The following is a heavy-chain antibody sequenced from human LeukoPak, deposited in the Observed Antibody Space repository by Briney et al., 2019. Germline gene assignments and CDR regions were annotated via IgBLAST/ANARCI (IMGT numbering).Heavy chain of an antibody. J-gene: IGHJ6*02. Sequence: GGSLRLSCAASGFTFSSYAMSWVRQAPGKGLEWVSAISGSGGSTYYADSVKGRFTIFRDNSENTLYLQMNSLRAEDTAVYYCAKSKETYNFYGMDVWGQGTTVTVSS. CDR2: ISGSGGST. CDR1: GFTFSSYA. V-gene: IGHV3-23*01. CDR3: AKSKETYNFYGMDV.